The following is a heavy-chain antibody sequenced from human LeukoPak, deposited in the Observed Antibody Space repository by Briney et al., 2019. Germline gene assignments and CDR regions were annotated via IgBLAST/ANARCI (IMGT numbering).Heavy chain of an antibody. CDR1: GGSFSGYY. CDR2: INHSGST. D-gene: IGHD1-1*01. J-gene: IGHJ4*02. Sequence: PSETLSLTCAVYGGSFSGYYWSWIRQPPGKGLEWIGEINHSGSTNYNPSLKSRVTISVDTSKNQFYLKLSSVTAADTAVYYCARGGWNKFDYWGQGTLVTVSS. CDR3: ARGGWNKFDY. V-gene: IGHV4-34*01.